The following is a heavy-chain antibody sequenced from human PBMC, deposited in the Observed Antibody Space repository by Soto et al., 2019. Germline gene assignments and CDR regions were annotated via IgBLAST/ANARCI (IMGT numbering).Heavy chain of an antibody. CDR3: ARSRCSSTSCYHYYYYGMDV. Sequence: ASVKVSCKASGATFSSYAISWVRQAPGQGLEWMGGIIPIFGTANYAQKFQGRVTITADESTSTAYMELISLRSEDTAVYYCARSRCSSTSCYHYYYYGMDVWGQGTTVTVSS. V-gene: IGHV1-69*13. CDR1: GATFSSYA. J-gene: IGHJ6*02. D-gene: IGHD2-2*01. CDR2: IIPIFGTA.